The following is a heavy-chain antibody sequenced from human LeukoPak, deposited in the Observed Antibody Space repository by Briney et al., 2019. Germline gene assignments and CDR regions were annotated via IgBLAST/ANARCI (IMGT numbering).Heavy chain of an antibody. CDR3: ARDRRRFLEWLSSDYYYGMDV. Sequence: SXRLXXXXXXFTXSSYSMNWVRQXPGXGLEWVSYISSSSSTIYYADSVKGRFTISRDNAKNSLYLQMNSLRDEDTAVYYCARDRRRFLEWLSSDYYYGMDVWGQGTTVTVSS. J-gene: IGHJ6*02. CDR1: XFTXSSYS. V-gene: IGHV3-48*02. CDR2: ISSSSSTI. D-gene: IGHD3-3*01.